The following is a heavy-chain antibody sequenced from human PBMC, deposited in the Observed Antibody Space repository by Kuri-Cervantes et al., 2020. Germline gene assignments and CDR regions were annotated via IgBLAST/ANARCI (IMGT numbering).Heavy chain of an antibody. Sequence: GESLKISCAASGFTFSSYGMHWVRQAPGTGLEWVAVISYDGSNKYYVDSVKGRFTISRDNAKNSLYLQMNSLRAEDTSVYYCARDSGSWYFYFSEQVRDVWGQGTTVT. D-gene: IGHD6-13*01. CDR1: GFTFSSYG. J-gene: IGHJ6*01. CDR2: ISYDGSNK. V-gene: IGHV3-30*03. CDR3: ARDSGSWYFYFSEQVRDV.